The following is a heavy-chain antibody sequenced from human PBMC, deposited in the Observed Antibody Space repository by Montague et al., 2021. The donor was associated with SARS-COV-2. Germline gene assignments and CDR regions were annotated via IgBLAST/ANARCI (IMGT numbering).Heavy chain of an antibody. D-gene: IGHD3-10*01. CDR2: IYYSGTT. J-gene: IGHJ4*02. CDR1: SGSIISSGYY. Sequence: SETLSLTCSVSSGSIISSGYYWGWIRQPPGKELEWIVNIYYSGTTYYNLSLQSRGTISVDTSKNHLSLRLSSVTAADTAVYFCARGMIRGVTTPFDYWGQGSQVTVSS. CDR3: ARGMIRGVTTPFDY. V-gene: IGHV4-39*02.